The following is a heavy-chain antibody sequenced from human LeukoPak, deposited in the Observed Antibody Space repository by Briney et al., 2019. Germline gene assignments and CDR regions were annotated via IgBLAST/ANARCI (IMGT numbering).Heavy chain of an antibody. V-gene: IGHV3-23*01. CDR1: GFTFSHYA. CDR2: ISGSGDNT. J-gene: IGHJ4*02. D-gene: IGHD2-2*01. Sequence: PGGSLILSCAASGFTFSHYAMTWVRQAPGKGLEWVSTISGSGDNTCYADSVKGRFTISRANSKNTLYLQMNSLRAEDTAVYYCARHGGELPSAVGYWGQGTLVTVSS. CDR3: ARHGGELPSAVGY.